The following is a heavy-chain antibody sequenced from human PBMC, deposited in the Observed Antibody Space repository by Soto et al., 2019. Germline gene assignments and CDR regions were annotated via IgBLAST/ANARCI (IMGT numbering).Heavy chain of an antibody. J-gene: IGHJ6*03. D-gene: IGHD2-2*01. V-gene: IGHV4-34*01. Sequence: QVQLQQWGAGLLKPSETLSLTCAVYGGSFSGYYWSWIRQPPGKGLEWIGQINHSGSTNYNPSLKSPVTISVDTSKSKCSLKLSSVTAADTAVYYCARVLGYCSSTSCYEIDYYYYMDVWGKGTTVTVSS. CDR3: ARVLGYCSSTSCYEIDYYYYMDV. CDR1: GGSFSGYY. CDR2: INHSGST.